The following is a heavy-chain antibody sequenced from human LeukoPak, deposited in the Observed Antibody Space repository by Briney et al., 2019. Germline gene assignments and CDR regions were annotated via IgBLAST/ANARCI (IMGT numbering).Heavy chain of an antibody. J-gene: IGHJ4*02. CDR1: GGSISSSSYY. CDR3: ARGDYYDTSGYYYWLFDY. CDR2: IYYSGST. V-gene: IGHV4-39*07. Sequence: SETLSLTCTVSGGSISSSSYYWGWIRQPPGKGLEWIGSIYYSGSTYYNPSLKSRVTISVDTSKNQFSLKLSSVTAADTAVYYCARGDYYDTSGYYYWLFDYWGQGTLVTISS. D-gene: IGHD3-22*01.